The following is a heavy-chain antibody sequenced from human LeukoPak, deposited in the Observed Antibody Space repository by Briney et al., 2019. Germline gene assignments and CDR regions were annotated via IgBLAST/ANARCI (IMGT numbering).Heavy chain of an antibody. CDR3: ARGYCSTTSCYFDY. CDR1: GYSFTSYW. CDR2: IYPGDSDT. D-gene: IGHD2-2*01. Sequence: HGESLKISCKGSGYSFTSYWIGWVRQMPGKCLEGMGIIYPGDSDTRYSPSFQGQVTISADKSISTAYLQWSSLKAPDTAMYYCARGYCSTTSCYFDYWGQGTLVTVSS. V-gene: IGHV5-51*01. J-gene: IGHJ4*02.